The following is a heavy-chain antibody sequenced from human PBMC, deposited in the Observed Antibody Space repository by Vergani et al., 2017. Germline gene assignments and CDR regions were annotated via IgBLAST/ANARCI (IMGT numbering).Heavy chain of an antibody. J-gene: IGHJ6*02. CDR3: ARDTAPIYCGNGDYSYGMDV. D-gene: IGHD4-23*01. V-gene: IGHV4-59*01. Sequence: QVQLQESGPGLVKPSETLSLTCTVSGGSISSYYWSWIRQPPGKGLEWIGYIYYSGSTNYNPSLKSRVTISVDTSKNQFSLKLSSVTAADTAVYYCARDTAPIYCGNGDYSYGMDVWGQGTTVTVSS. CDR1: GGSISSYY. CDR2: IYYSGST.